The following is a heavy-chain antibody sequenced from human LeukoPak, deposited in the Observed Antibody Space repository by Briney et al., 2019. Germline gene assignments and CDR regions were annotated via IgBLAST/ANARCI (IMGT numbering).Heavy chain of an antibody. CDR3: AIDPNWGTHS. J-gene: IGHJ4*02. D-gene: IGHD7-27*01. V-gene: IGHV3-23*01. Sequence: GGSLRLSCAASGFTFSTYTMYWVRHPPGKRLEWVSIIGSSGGGIHYADSVKGRFTISRDNSKNALCLQMNSLRVEDTAVYYCAIDPNWGTHSWGQGVLVTVSS. CDR1: GFTFSTYT. CDR2: IGSSGGGI.